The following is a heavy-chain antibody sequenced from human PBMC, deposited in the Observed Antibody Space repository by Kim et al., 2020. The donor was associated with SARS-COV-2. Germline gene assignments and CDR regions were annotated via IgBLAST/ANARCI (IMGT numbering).Heavy chain of an antibody. CDR2: ISGSGGST. Sequence: GGSLRLSCAASGFTFSSYAMSWVRQAPGKGLEWVSAISGSGGSTYYADSVKGRFTISRDNSKNTLYLQMNSLRAEDTAVYYCAKDLVSLRSGSLSAFQHWGQGTLVTVSS. J-gene: IGHJ1*01. CDR3: AKDLVSLRSGSLSAFQH. CDR1: GFTFSSYA. D-gene: IGHD3-10*01. V-gene: IGHV3-23*01.